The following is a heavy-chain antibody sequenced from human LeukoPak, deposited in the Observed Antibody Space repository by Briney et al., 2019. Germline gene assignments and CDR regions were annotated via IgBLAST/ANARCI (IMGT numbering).Heavy chain of an antibody. CDR3: SRWGHTHDY. J-gene: IGHJ4*02. D-gene: IGHD3-16*01. Sequence: PSETLSLTCTVSGGSINSYYWSWIRQPPGKGLEWIGYIYYSGSTNYNPSLKGRVTISVDTSKNQFSLKLYSVTAADTAVYYCSRWGHTHDYWGQGTPVTVSS. CDR1: GGSINSYY. CDR2: IYYSGST. V-gene: IGHV4-59*01.